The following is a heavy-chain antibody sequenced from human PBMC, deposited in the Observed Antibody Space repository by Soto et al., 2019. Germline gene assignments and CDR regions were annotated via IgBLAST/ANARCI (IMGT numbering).Heavy chain of an antibody. CDR3: ARTSSWPQDFDY. Sequence: LSLTCAVSGYSISSGYYWGWIRQPPGKGLEWIGSIYHSGSTYYNPSLKSRVTISVDTSKNQFSLKLSSVTAADTAVYYCARTSSWPQDFDYWGQGTLVTVSS. V-gene: IGHV4-38-2*01. CDR1: GYSISSGYY. J-gene: IGHJ4*02. CDR2: IYHSGST. D-gene: IGHD6-13*01.